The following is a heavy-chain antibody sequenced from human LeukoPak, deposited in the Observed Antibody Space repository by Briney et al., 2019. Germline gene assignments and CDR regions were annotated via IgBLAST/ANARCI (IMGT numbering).Heavy chain of an antibody. Sequence: PGGSLRLSCAASGFTVSSIHMVWVRQAPGKGLEWVSVTYTGGNSYYADSVKGRFIISRDISKNTLYLQMNSLRAEDSALYYCAKGTKPVMTIPDYWGQGILVTVSS. D-gene: IGHD1/OR15-1a*01. V-gene: IGHV3-53*01. CDR3: AKGTKPVMTIPDY. J-gene: IGHJ4*02. CDR2: TYTGGNS. CDR1: GFTVSSIH.